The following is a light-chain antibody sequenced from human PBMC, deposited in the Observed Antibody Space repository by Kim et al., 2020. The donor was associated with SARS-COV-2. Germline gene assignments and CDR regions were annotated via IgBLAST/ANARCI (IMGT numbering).Light chain of an antibody. CDR2: YHD. V-gene: IGLV1-36*01. Sequence: RQRVTISCSGSSSNIGNNAVNWYQQLPGKAPKLLIYYHDLRPSGVPDRFSGSKSGTSASLAISGLQSEDEADYYCAAWDDSLNGVVFGGGTQLTVL. J-gene: IGLJ2*01. CDR1: SSNIGNNA. CDR3: AAWDDSLNGVV.